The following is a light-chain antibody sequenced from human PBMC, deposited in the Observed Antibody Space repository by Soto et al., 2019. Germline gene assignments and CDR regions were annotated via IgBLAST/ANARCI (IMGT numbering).Light chain of an antibody. Sequence: QSALTQPASVSGSPGQSITISCTGTSSDVGNYNLVSWYQRHPGKAPKLMIYDSSKRPSGVSNRFSGSKSGNTASLTISGLQAEDEAEYYCCSYAGSSTYVVFGGGTKLTVL. V-gene: IGLV2-23*01. CDR2: DSS. CDR3: CSYAGSSTYVV. J-gene: IGLJ2*01. CDR1: SSDVGNYNL.